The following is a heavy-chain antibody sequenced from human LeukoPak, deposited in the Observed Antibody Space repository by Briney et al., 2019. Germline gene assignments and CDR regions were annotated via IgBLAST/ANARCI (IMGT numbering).Heavy chain of an antibody. CDR2: IYYSGST. D-gene: IGHD4-17*01. Sequence: PSETLSLTCTVSGGSITNISNYWGWIHQPPGKGLEWIGNIYYSGSTWYNSSLKSRVTISVDTSKNQFSLKLSSVTAADTAVYYCAKIMYDLGDHCIDSWGQGTLITVSS. CDR3: AKIMYDLGDHCIDS. CDR1: GGSITNISNY. V-gene: IGHV4-39*01. J-gene: IGHJ4*02.